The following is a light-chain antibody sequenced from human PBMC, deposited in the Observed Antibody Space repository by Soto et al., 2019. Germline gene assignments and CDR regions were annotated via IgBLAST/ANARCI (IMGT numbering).Light chain of an antibody. CDR3: QQYVSSPWA. CDR2: GAS. J-gene: IGKJ1*01. CDR1: QSVSNNY. V-gene: IGKV3-20*01. Sequence: EVVLTQSPGTLSLSPGERATLSCRASQSVSNNYLAWYQQKPGQAPRLLIYGASNRATGIPDRFSGSGSGTDFTLTISRLEPEDFAVYYCQQYVSSPWAFGQGSMVDI.